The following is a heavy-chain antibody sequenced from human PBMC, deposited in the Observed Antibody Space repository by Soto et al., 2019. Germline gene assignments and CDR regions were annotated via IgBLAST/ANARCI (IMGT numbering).Heavy chain of an antibody. CDR1: GFTFSSFG. V-gene: IGHV3-33*01. CDR3: ARDASYYSLWSGYYPSRNGMDV. Sequence: QVQVVESGGGVVQPGRSLRLSCAASGFTFSSFGMHWVRQAPGKGLEWVSLIWYDGSKKSYGDSVKGRFTISRDISRNTVYLQMNSLSADDTAVYYCARDASYYSLWSGYYPSRNGMDVWGQGTTVTVSS. D-gene: IGHD3-3*01. CDR2: IWYDGSKK. J-gene: IGHJ6*02.